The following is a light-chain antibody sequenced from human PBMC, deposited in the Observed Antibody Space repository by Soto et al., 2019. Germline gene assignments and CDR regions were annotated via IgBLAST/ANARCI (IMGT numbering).Light chain of an antibody. CDR2: DAS. CDR1: QSLNSY. J-gene: IGKJ4*01. CDR3: QQRRDWPLT. Sequence: EIVLTQSPATLSLSPGERATLSCRASQSLNSYLAWFQQKPGQAPRLLIFDASNRATDIPARFSGSGSGTDFALTISSLGPADFAVYYCQQRRDWPLTFGGGTRVEIK. V-gene: IGKV3-11*01.